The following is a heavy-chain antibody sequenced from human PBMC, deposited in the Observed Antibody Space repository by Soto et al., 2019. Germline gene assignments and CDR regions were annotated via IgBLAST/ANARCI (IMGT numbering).Heavy chain of an antibody. D-gene: IGHD5-12*01. V-gene: IGHV1-2*02. J-gene: IGHJ4*02. CDR1: GYTFTGYY. CDR3: ASLRGYSGYDPYIDY. CDR2: INPNSGGT. Sequence: ASVKVSCKASGYTFTGYYMHWVRQAPGQGLEWMGWINPNSGGTNYAQKFQGRVTMTRDTSISTAYMELSRLRSDDTAVYYCASLRGYSGYDPYIDYWGQGTLVTVSS.